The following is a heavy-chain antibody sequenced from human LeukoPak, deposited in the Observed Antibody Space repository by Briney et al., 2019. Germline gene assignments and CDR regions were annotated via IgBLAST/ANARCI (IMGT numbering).Heavy chain of an antibody. V-gene: IGHV4-59*01. Sequence: SETLSLTCPVSGGSISSYYWSWIRQPPGKGLEWIGYIYYSGSTNYNPSLKSRVTISVDTSKNQFSLKLSSVTAADTAVYYCARDRHWDTAEEGRFDYWGQGTLVTVSS. J-gene: IGHJ4*02. CDR3: ARDRHWDTAEEGRFDY. CDR1: GGSISSYY. D-gene: IGHD5-18*01. CDR2: IYYSGST.